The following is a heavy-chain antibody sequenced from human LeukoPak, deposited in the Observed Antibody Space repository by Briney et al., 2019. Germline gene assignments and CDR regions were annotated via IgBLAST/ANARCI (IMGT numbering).Heavy chain of an antibody. J-gene: IGHJ4*02. CDR3: ARDVKITFGGVIVPSYFDY. D-gene: IGHD3-16*02. Sequence: TGGSLRLSCAASGFTFSSYSMNWVRQSPGKGLEWVSYISSSSTIYYADSVKGRFTISRDNAKNSLYLQMNSLRAEDTAVYYCARDVKITFGGVIVPSYFDYWGQGTLVTVSS. CDR2: ISSSSTI. V-gene: IGHV3-48*04. CDR1: GFTFSSYS.